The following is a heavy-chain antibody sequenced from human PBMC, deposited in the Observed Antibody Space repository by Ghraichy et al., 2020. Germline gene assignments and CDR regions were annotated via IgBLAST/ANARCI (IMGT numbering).Heavy chain of an antibody. J-gene: IGHJ6*02. D-gene: IGHD6-19*01. CDR2: ISGDGGGA. CDR3: ARQTPASGWVPYYYYGMDV. V-gene: IGHV3-43*02. Sequence: GESLRLSCAASGFTFDAFAMHWVRQAQGKPLQWLSLISGDGGGAFYAEFVKSRFTISRDNIKNSLYLEMNSLRTEDTALYFCARQTPASGWVPYYYYGMDVWGQGTTVTVSS. CDR1: GFTFDAFA.